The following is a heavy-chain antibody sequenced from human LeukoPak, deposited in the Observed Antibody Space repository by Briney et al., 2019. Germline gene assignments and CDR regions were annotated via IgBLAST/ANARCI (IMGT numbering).Heavy chain of an antibody. V-gene: IGHV3-21*01. CDR2: ISSSSSYI. D-gene: IGHD3-9*01. CDR1: GFTFSSYT. J-gene: IGHJ4*02. Sequence: GGSLRLSCAASGFTFSSYTMNWVRQAPGKGLEWVSSISSSSSYIYYADSVKGRFTISRDNAKNSLFLQMNSLRVEDTAVYYCARALTGYLIDYWGQGTLVTVSS. CDR3: ARALTGYLIDY.